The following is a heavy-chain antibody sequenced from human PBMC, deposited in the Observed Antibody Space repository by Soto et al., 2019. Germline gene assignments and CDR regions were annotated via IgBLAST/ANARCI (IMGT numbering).Heavy chain of an antibody. CDR1: AYSFTTYH. D-gene: IGHD2-2*01. Sequence: VKVSCKASAYSFTTYHIHWVRQAPGQGLEWMGLINPDAGVTNYAQRFQGRLRLTRDTSTSTVYMELRSLRFDDTAVYYCARGDIVLVPASEGNWFDPWGQGTLVTVSS. J-gene: IGHJ5*02. V-gene: IGHV1-46*01. CDR3: ARGDIVLVPASEGNWFDP. CDR2: INPDAGVT.